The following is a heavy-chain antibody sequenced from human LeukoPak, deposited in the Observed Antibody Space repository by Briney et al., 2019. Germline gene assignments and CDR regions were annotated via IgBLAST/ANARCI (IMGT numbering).Heavy chain of an antibody. D-gene: IGHD2-2*03. CDR3: ARAGYCGSTSCQWVPLV. Sequence: PSETLSLTCTVSGGSIKNYYWIWIRQSPGKGLEWIGYIYYSGSTNYNPSLKSRVTISVDTSKNQFSLKLNSVTAADTAVYYCARAGYCGSTSCQWVPLVWGQGTTVTVSS. J-gene: IGHJ6*02. CDR2: IYYSGST. CDR1: GGSIKNYY. V-gene: IGHV4-59*01.